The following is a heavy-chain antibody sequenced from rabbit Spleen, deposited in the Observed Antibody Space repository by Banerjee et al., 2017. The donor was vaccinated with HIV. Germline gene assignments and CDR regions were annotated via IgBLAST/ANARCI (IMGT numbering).Heavy chain of an antibody. D-gene: IGHD7-1*01. CDR1: GFSFSGRYW. J-gene: IGHJ4*01. CDR2: IPTSSTNT. Sequence: QSLEESGGDLVKPGASLTLNCTASGFSFSGRYWICWVRQAPGKGLEYIGCIPTSSTNTWYANWAKGRFTISKASSTTVTLQVTSLTAADTATYFCARDVAGDSQYYLRLWGPGTLVTV. V-gene: IGHV1S40*01. CDR3: ARDVAGDSQYYLRL.